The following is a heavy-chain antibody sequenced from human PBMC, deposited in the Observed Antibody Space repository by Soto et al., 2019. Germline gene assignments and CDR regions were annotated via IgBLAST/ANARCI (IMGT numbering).Heavy chain of an antibody. V-gene: IGHV3-30*18. D-gene: IGHD1-1*01. CDR3: AKDVGYIAYYYYYMDV. Sequence: LVHCCGASCGARGSIAMKWVRQAQDKGLEWVAVISYDGSNKYYADSVKGRFTISRDNSKNTLYLQMNSLRAEDTAVYYCAKDVGYIAYYYYYMDVWGKGTTVTVSS. CDR1: CGARGSIA. J-gene: IGHJ6*03. CDR2: ISYDGSNK.